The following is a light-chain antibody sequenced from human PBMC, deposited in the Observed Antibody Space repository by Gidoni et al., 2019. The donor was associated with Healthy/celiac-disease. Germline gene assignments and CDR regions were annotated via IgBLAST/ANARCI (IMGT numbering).Light chain of an antibody. V-gene: IGLV2-14*01. CDR3: SSYTSSSTLG. Sequence: QSALTQPASVSGSPGQSITISCTGTSSDVGRYNYVPWYQQHPGKAPKLMIYEVSNRPSGVPDRFSGSKSGNTASLTISGLQAEDEADYYCSSYTSSSTLGFGGGTKLTVL. J-gene: IGLJ3*02. CDR2: EVS. CDR1: SSDVGRYNY.